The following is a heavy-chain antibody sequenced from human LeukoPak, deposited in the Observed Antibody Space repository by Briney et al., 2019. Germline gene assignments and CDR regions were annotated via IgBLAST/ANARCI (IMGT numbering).Heavy chain of an antibody. CDR3: AKDRYSYAFEYFES. V-gene: IGHV3-23*01. CDR2: ISGSGVTT. J-gene: IGHJ4*02. CDR1: GFTFSSYA. D-gene: IGHD3-16*01. Sequence: GGSLRLSCVASGFTFSSYAMSWVRQAPGKGLEWVSAISGSGVTTHYAGSVKGRFSISRDNSKNTLSLQVSSLRAEDTAVYYCAKDRYSYAFEYFESWGQGTLVTVSS.